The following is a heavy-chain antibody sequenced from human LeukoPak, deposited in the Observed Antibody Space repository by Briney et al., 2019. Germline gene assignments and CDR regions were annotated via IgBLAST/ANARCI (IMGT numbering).Heavy chain of an antibody. J-gene: IGHJ5*02. CDR1: GGSISSYY. Sequence: SETLSLTCTVSGGSISSYYWSWIRQPPGKGLEWIGYIYYSGSTNYNPSLKSRVTISVDTSKNQFSLKLSSVTAADTAVYYCARDITMVRGVITNRGNWFDPWGQGTLVTVSS. D-gene: IGHD3-10*01. CDR3: ARDITMVRGVITNRGNWFDP. CDR2: IYYSGST. V-gene: IGHV4-59*01.